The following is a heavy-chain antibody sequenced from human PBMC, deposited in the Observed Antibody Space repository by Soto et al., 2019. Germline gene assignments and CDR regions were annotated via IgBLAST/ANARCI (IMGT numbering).Heavy chain of an antibody. CDR2: IYYSGIT. V-gene: IGHV4-59*01. D-gene: IGHD1-20*01. J-gene: IGHJ6*02. CDR1: GGSISSYY. Sequence: QVQLQESGPGLVKPSETLSLTCTVSGGSISSYYWSWIRQPPGKGLEWIGYIYYSGITNYNPSLKSRVTISVDTSKNQFSLKLSSVTAADTAMYYCARYKSNYYYGMDVWGQGTTVTV. CDR3: ARYKSNYYYGMDV.